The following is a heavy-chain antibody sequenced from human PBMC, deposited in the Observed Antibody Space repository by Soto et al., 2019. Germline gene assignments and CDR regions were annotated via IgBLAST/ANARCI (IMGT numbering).Heavy chain of an antibody. J-gene: IGHJ4*02. V-gene: IGHV4-34*01. CDR1: GGSLRGDY. CDR2: INHSGST. D-gene: IGHD2-15*01. Sequence: SEAFFLTRAVHGGSLRGDYWRRGRQPPGEGLEWIGEINHSGSTNYNPSLKSRVTISVDTSKNQFSLKLSSVTAADTAVYYCARRHPDIEVVVDDTSYFDYWGQGTLVIVSS. CDR3: ARRHPDIEVVVDDTSYFDY.